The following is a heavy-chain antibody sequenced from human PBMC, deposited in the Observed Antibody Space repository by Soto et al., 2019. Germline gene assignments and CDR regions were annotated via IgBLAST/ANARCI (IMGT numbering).Heavy chain of an antibody. D-gene: IGHD3-16*02. CDR3: ARGGNVWGSCRPPRPFDY. CDR1: GCTFTSYG. V-gene: IGHV1-18*04. Sequence: ASVKVSCKASGCTFTSYGISWVRQAPGQGLEWMGWMSAYNGNTNYAQKLQGRVTMTTDTSTSTAYMELRSLRSDDTAVYYCARGGNVWGSCRPPRPFDYWGQGTLVPVSS. CDR2: MSAYNGNT. J-gene: IGHJ4*02.